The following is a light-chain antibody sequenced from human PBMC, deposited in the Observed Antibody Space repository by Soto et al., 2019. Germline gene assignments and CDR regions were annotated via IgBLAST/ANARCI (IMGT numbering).Light chain of an antibody. CDR1: SSDVGGYNY. Sequence: QSVLTQPASVSGSPGQSITISCTGTSSDVGGYNYVSWYQRHPGKAPKLMIYDVSNRPSGVSNRFCGSKSGNTASLTISGLQAEDEADYYCSSYTSSSTPVFGGGTKVTGL. V-gene: IGLV2-14*01. CDR3: SSYTSSSTPV. J-gene: IGLJ2*01. CDR2: DVS.